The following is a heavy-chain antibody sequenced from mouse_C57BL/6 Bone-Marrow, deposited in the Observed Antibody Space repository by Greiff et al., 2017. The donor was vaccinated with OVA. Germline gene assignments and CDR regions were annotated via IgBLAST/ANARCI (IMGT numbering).Heavy chain of an antibody. J-gene: IGHJ3*01. D-gene: IGHD2-2*01. Sequence: VQLQQSGAELVRPGASVKLSCTASGFNIKDDYMHWVKQRPEQGLEWIGWIDPGNGDTEYASKFQGKATITADTSSNTAYLQLSSLTSEDTAVYYCAMVKDWFAYWGQGTLVTVSA. V-gene: IGHV14-4*01. CDR3: AMVKDWFAY. CDR1: GFNIKDDY. CDR2: IDPGNGDT.